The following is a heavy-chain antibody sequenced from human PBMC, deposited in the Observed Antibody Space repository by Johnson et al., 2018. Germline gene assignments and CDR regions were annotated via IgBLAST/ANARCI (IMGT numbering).Heavy chain of an antibody. D-gene: IGHD5-18*01. Sequence: VQLVESGGGLVQPGTSLRLSCAASGFTFDDCSMVWVRQPPGKGLEWVSGFTWNRGIRAYADSMKGRFTISRDNAKNSLYLQMNSLRVEDTALYYCIKGGTWIQDVLDIWGQGTMVTVSS. CDR2: FTWNRGIR. CDR1: GFTFDDCS. CDR3: IKGGTWIQDVLDI. J-gene: IGHJ3*02. V-gene: IGHV3-9*01.